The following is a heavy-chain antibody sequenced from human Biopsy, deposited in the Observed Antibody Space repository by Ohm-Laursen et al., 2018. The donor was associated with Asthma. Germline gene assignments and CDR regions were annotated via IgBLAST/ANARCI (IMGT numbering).Heavy chain of an antibody. Sequence: GTLSLTCTVYGGYLTGHYWNWIRQPPGTGLEWIGEIDQSGYTNYNPSLKSRVTISADTSKNQFHLTLSPVTAADTAVYFCARVLRYGDSCCGMDVWGQGTTVTGSS. J-gene: IGHJ6*01. D-gene: IGHD4-17*01. CDR3: ARVLRYGDSCCGMDV. CDR2: IDQSGYT. V-gene: IGHV4-34*01. CDR1: GGYLTGHY.